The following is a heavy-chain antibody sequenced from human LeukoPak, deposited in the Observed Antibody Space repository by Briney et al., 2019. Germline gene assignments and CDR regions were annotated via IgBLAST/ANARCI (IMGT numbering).Heavy chain of an antibody. J-gene: IGHJ4*02. CDR3: ARDTYYYDSSGYYYVHYFDY. V-gene: IGHV4-4*07. CDR2: IYTSGST. Sequence: SETLSLTCTVSGGSISTYYWSWIRQPAGKGLEWIGRIYTSGSTNYNPSLKSRVTMSVDTSKNQFSLKLSSVTAADTAVYYCARDTYYYDSSGYYYVHYFDYWGQGTLVTVSS. CDR1: GGSISTYY. D-gene: IGHD3-22*01.